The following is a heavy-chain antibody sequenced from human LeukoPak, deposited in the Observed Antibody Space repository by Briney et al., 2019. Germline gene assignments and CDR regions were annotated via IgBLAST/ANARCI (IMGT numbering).Heavy chain of an antibody. D-gene: IGHD3-10*01. CDR2: ISSSSSYI. CDR1: GFTFSSYS. Sequence: PGGSLRLSCAASGFTFSSYSMNWVRQAPGKGLEWVSSISSSSSYIYYADSVKGRFTISRDNSKNTLNLQMNSLRAEDTAVYYCVKDRTGTYTHDYWGQGTLVTVSS. V-gene: IGHV3-21*01. CDR3: VKDRTGTYTHDY. J-gene: IGHJ4*02.